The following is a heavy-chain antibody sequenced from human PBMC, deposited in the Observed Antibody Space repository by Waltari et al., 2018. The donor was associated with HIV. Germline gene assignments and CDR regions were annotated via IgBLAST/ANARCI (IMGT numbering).Heavy chain of an antibody. CDR2: IWYDGSNK. Sequence: QVQLVESGGGVVQPGRSLRLSCAASGFTFSSYGMHWVRQAPGKGLEWVAVIWYDGSNKYYADSVKGRFTISRDNSKNTLYLQMNSLRAEDTAVYYCARGGYSYGPYYYYGMDVWGQGTTVTVSS. J-gene: IGHJ6*02. CDR3: ARGGYSYGPYYYYGMDV. V-gene: IGHV3-33*01. D-gene: IGHD5-18*01. CDR1: GFTFSSYG.